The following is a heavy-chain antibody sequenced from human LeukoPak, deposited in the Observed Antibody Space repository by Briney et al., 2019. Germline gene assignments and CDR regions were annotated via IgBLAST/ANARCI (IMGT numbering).Heavy chain of an antibody. Sequence: ASVKVSCKASGYTFTSYGISWVRQAPGQGLEWMGWISAYNGNTNYAQKLQGSVTMTTDTSTSTAYMELRSLRSDDTAVYYCARDSSGWYRVPGDFQHWGQGTLVTVSS. CDR3: ARDSSGWYRVPGDFQH. CDR1: GYTFTSYG. CDR2: ISAYNGNT. J-gene: IGHJ1*01. D-gene: IGHD6-19*01. V-gene: IGHV1-18*04.